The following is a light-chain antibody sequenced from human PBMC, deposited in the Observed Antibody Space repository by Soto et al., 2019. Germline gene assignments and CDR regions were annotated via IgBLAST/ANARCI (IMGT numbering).Light chain of an antibody. CDR1: QSVSSS. CDR3: QQYHSDPIT. J-gene: IGKJ5*01. Sequence: EIVVTQSPATLSVSPGERVTLSCRASQSVSSSLAWYQQRPGQAPRLLIYDTSTRAAGIAARFSGSGSGTEFTLTISSLQSEDVAVYYCQQYHSDPITFGQGTRLE. V-gene: IGKV3-15*01. CDR2: DTS.